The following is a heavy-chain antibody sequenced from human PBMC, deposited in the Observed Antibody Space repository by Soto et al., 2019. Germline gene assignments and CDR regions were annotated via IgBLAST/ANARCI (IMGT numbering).Heavy chain of an antibody. Sequence: GGSLRLSCAASGFTFSSYWMHWVRQAPGKGLVWVSRINSDGSSTSYADSVKGRFTISRDNAKNTLYLQMNSLRAEDTAVYYCARVSGPELLWFGGPYYYYYMDVWGKGTTVTVSS. CDR3: ARVSGPELLWFGGPYYYYYMDV. CDR2: INSDGSST. D-gene: IGHD3-10*01. CDR1: GFTFSSYW. J-gene: IGHJ6*03. V-gene: IGHV3-74*01.